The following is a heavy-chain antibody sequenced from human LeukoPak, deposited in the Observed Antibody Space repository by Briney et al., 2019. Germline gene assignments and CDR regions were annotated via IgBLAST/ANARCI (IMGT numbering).Heavy chain of an antibody. CDR2: ISSDGSST. V-gene: IGHV3-74*01. D-gene: IGHD2-8*01. Sequence: GRSLTLSCAVSGFNFSNSWTHWVRHPPGKGLVWVSRISSDGSSTTYADSVNDRFIISRDNPKHKLYLQMNRLIAEDAADHYCAIPNPDNWGQGTLVTVS. CDR3: AIPNPDN. CDR1: GFNFSNSW. J-gene: IGHJ4*02.